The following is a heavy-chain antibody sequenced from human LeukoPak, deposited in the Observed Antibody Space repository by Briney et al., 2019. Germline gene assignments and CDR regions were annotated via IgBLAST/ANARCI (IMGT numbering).Heavy chain of an antibody. CDR3: ARRDGYYFDY. J-gene: IGHJ4*02. D-gene: IGHD5-24*01. V-gene: IGHV4-61*01. Sequence: PSETLSLTCTVSGGSVSRGSYYWSWTRQPPGKGLEWIGYIHHSGTTNYSPSLKSRVTISVDMSKNQFSLKLSSVTAADTAVYYCARRDGYYFDYWGQGTLVTVSS. CDR2: IHHSGTT. CDR1: GGSVSRGSYY.